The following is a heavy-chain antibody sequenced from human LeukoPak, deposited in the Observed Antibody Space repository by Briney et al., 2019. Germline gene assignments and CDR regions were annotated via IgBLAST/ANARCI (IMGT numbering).Heavy chain of an antibody. CDR1: GFAFSSYA. V-gene: IGHV3-30-3*01. D-gene: IGHD6-13*01. CDR3: ARDRSSLYSSSWYVNWFDP. CDR2: ISYDGSNK. J-gene: IGHJ5*02. Sequence: GGSLRLSCAATGFAFSSYAMHWVRQAPGKGLEWVAVISYDGSNKYYADSVKGRFTISRDNSKNTLYLQMNSLRAEDTAVYYCARDRSSLYSSSWYVNWFDPWGQGTLVTVSS.